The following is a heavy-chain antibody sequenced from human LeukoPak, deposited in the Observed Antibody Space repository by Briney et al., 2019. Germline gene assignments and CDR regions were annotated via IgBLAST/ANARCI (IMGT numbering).Heavy chain of an antibody. CDR1: GGSISSYY. V-gene: IGHV4-59*01. Sequence: SETLSLTCTVSGGSISSYYWSWIRQPPGKGLEWIGYIYYSGSTNYNPSLKSRVTISVDTSKNQFSLKLSSVTAADTAVYYCARVEVAVVDVAFDIWGQGTMVTVSS. CDR2: IYYSGST. CDR3: ARVEVAVVDVAFDI. D-gene: IGHD6-19*01. J-gene: IGHJ3*02.